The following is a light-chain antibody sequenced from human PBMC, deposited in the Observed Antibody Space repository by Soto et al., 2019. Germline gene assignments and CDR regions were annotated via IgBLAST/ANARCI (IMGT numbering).Light chain of an antibody. V-gene: IGKV1-9*01. Sequence: DIQLTQSPSFLSASVGDRVTITCRASQAISSSLAWYQHNPGKAPKLLSYAAFTLQNGVPSSFSGSGSGTEFTLTISSLQPGDFAAYYCQHLNDYRYTFGQGTKVESK. J-gene: IGKJ2*01. CDR1: QAISSS. CDR3: QHLNDYRYT. CDR2: AAF.